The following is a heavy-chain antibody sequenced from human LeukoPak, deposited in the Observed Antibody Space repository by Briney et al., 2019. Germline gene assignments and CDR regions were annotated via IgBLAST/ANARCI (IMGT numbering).Heavy chain of an antibody. D-gene: IGHD2-15*01. CDR3: ARASLAYCSGGSCYAIDH. V-gene: IGHV4-31*03. CDR2: RHYSGTT. Sequence: PSQTLSLTCTVSGGSISSGGYYWRWIRQHPGKGLEWIGYRHYSGTTYYNASLKSRLTISEDTSKNQFSLKLSSVTAADTAVYYCARASLAYCSGGSCYAIDHWGQGTLVTVSS. J-gene: IGHJ4*02. CDR1: GGSISSGGYY.